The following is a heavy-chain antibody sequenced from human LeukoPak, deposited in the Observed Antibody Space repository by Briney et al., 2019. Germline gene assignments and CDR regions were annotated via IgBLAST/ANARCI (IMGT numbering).Heavy chain of an antibody. CDR2: IYNSGST. Sequence: PSETLSLTCTVSGGSIRTTSYYWSWIRQPAGKELEWIGRIYNSGSTNYNPSLKSRVTISVDTSKNQFSLKLSSVTAADTAVYYCARLTSIQLWLPYYYYYMDVWGKGTTVTISS. D-gene: IGHD5-18*01. V-gene: IGHV4-61*02. CDR1: GGSIRTTSYY. J-gene: IGHJ6*03. CDR3: ARLTSIQLWLPYYYYYMDV.